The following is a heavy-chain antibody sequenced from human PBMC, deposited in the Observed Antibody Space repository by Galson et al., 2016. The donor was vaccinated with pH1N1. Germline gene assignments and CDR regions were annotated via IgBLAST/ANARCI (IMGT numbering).Heavy chain of an antibody. J-gene: IGHJ4*02. V-gene: IGHV4-59*01. CDR1: GDSINRNY. D-gene: IGHD2-21*02. CDR3: ARGGGDLDS. CDR2: IYYSGTT. Sequence: ETLSLTCTVSGDSINRNYWSWIRQPPGKGLEWIGYIYYSGTTSYNPSLKSRITISVDSSQGQFSLQLTSVTAADTAVYYCARGGGDLDSWGQGTLVTVSS.